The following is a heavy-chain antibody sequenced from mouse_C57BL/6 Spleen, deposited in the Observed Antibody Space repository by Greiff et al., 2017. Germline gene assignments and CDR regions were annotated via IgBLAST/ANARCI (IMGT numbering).Heavy chain of an antibody. Sequence: VQLQQSGPELVKPGASVKISCKASGYAFSSSWMNWVKQRPGKGLEWIGRIYPGDGDTNYNGKFKGKATLTADKSSSTAYMQLSSLTSEDSAVYFCARSDLYDYDDWFAYWGQGTLVTVSA. CDR1: GYAFSSSW. CDR2: IYPGDGDT. J-gene: IGHJ3*01. V-gene: IGHV1-82*01. CDR3: ARSDLYDYDDWFAY. D-gene: IGHD2-4*01.